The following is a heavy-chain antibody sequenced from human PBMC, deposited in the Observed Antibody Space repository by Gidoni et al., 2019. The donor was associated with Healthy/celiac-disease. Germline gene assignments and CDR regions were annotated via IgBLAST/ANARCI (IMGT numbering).Heavy chain of an antibody. CDR1: GGTFSSYA. CDR3: ARAIMILTGPNHYGMDV. J-gene: IGHJ6*02. CDR2: IFPIFGTA. D-gene: IGHD3-9*01. V-gene: IGHV1-69*01. Sequence: QVQLVQSGAEVKKPGSSVKVSCKASGGTFSSYAISWVRQAPGPGLEWMGGIFPIFGTANYAQKFQGRVTITADESTSTAYMELSSLRSEDTAVYYCARAIMILTGPNHYGMDVWGQGTTVTVSS.